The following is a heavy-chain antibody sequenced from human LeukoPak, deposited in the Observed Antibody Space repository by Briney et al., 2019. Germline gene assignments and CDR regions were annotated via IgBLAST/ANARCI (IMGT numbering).Heavy chain of an antibody. Sequence: SETLSLTCSVSGGSVSSYYWSWIRQPAGKGLEWIGRISASGSSNYNPSLRSRVIMSVDTPKNQFTLNLSSVTAADTAVYYCATEGGGPRWLDPWGQGTLVTVSS. CDR2: ISASGSS. D-gene: IGHD6-25*01. CDR1: GGSVSSYY. CDR3: ATEGGGPRWLDP. J-gene: IGHJ5*02. V-gene: IGHV4-4*07.